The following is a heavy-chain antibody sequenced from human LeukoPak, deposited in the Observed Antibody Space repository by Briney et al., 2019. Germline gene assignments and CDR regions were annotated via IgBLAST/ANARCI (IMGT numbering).Heavy chain of an antibody. Sequence: PGGSLRLSCAASGFTFSSYSMNWVRQAPGKGLEWVSSISSSSSYIYYADSVKGRFTISRDNAKNSLYLQMNSLRAEDTAVYYCARDSGGYYSNWYFDLWGRGTLVTVSS. D-gene: IGHD3-3*01. CDR1: GFTFSSYS. CDR3: ARDSGGYYSNWYFDL. J-gene: IGHJ2*01. V-gene: IGHV3-21*01. CDR2: ISSSSSYI.